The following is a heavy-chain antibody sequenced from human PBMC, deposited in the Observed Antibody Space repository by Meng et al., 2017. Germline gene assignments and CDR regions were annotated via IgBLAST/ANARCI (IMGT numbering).Heavy chain of an antibody. Sequence: SETLSLTCSVSDGSMNSYYWSWMRQPPGKGLEWIGRIYTSGSTNYNPSLKSRVTISVDTSKNQFSLKLSSVTAADTAVYYCARDRSYTVFDYWGQGTLVTVSS. V-gene: IGHV4-4*08. D-gene: IGHD1-26*01. J-gene: IGHJ4*02. CDR3: ARDRSYTVFDY. CDR2: IYTSGST. CDR1: DGSMNSYY.